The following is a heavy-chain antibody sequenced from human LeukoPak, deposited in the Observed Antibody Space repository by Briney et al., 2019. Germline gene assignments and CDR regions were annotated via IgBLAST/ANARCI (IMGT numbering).Heavy chain of an antibody. J-gene: IGHJ4*02. CDR1: GYTFTGYY. Sequence: ASVKVSCKASGYTFTGYYMHWVRQAPGQGLEWMGWINPNSGGTNYAQKFQGRVTMTRDTSISTAYMELSRLRSDDTAVYYCAKPSKRSHYDYVWGSYRHPFDYWGQGTLVTVSS. CDR3: AKPSKRSHYDYVWGSYRHPFDY. D-gene: IGHD3-16*02. V-gene: IGHV1-2*02. CDR2: INPNSGGT.